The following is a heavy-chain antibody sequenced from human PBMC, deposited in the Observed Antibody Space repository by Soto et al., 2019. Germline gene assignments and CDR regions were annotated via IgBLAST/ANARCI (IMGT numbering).Heavy chain of an antibody. J-gene: IGHJ6*03. CDR1: GGSFSGYY. D-gene: IGHD2-2*03. CDR2: INHSGST. V-gene: IGHV4-34*01. CDR3: ARAVLDIVVVPAAIGEGDYYYYMDV. Sequence: SETLSLTCAVYGGSFSGYYWSWIRQPPGKGLEWIGEINHSGSTNYNPSLKSRVTISVDTSKNQFSLKLSSVTAADTAVYYCARAVLDIVVVPAAIGEGDYYYYMDVWGKGTTVTV.